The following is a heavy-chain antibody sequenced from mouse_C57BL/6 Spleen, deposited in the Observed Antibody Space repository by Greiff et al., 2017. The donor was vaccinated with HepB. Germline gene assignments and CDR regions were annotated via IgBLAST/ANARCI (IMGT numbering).Heavy chain of an antibody. J-gene: IGHJ3*01. CDR2: IDPETGGT. Sequence: SGAELVRPGASVTLSCKASGYTFTDYEMHWVKQTPVHGLEWIGAIDPETGGTAYNQKFKGKAILTADKSSSTAYMELRSLTSEDSAVYYCTRSGRKRFAYWGQGTLVTVSA. V-gene: IGHV1-15*01. CDR3: TRSGRKRFAY. D-gene: IGHD3-1*01. CDR1: GYTFTDYE.